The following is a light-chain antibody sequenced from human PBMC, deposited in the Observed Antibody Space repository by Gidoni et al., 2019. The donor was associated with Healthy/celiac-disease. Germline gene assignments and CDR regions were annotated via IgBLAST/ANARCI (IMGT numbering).Light chain of an antibody. CDR2: QDS. J-gene: IGLJ2*01. CDR1: KLGDKY. CDR3: QAWDSSTEV. V-gene: IGLV3-1*01. Sequence: SYELTQPPSVSVSPGQQASITCSGDKLGDKYACWYPQKPGPSPLLVIYQDSKRPSGIPERFSGSNSGNTATLTISGTQAMDEADYYCQAWDSSTEVFGGGTKLTVL.